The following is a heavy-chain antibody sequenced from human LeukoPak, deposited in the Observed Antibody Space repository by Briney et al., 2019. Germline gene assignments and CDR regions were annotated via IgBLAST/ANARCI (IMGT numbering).Heavy chain of an antibody. CDR1: GFTFSNYW. D-gene: IGHD6-6*01. CDR3: ARVVHWFDP. J-gene: IGHJ5*02. Sequence: GGSLRLSCVASGFTFSNYWMSWVRQAPGKGLEWVAHIKEDGSEESYVDSVRGRFTISRDNAKNSLYVQMNSLRDEDTAVYYCARVVHWFDPWGQGTLVTVSS. V-gene: IGHV3-7*04. CDR2: IKEDGSEE.